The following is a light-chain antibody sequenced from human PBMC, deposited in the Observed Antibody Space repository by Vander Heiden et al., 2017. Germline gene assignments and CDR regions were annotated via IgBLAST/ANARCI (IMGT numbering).Light chain of an antibody. Sequence: AIRMTQSPSSFSASTGDRVTITCRASQGISSYLAWYQQKPGKAPKLLIYAASTLQSGVPSRFSGSGSGTDFTLTISCLQSEDFATYYCQQYNSYSLTFGQGTKVEIK. CDR1: QGISSY. V-gene: IGKV1-8*01. CDR3: QQYNSYSLT. J-gene: IGKJ1*01. CDR2: AAS.